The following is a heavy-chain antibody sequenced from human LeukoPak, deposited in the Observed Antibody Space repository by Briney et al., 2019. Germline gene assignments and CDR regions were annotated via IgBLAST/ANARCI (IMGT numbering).Heavy chain of an antibody. V-gene: IGHV4-59*08. CDR1: GGSISSYY. J-gene: IGHJ2*01. CDR3: ARRLYYYDSSGLIWYFDL. D-gene: IGHD3-22*01. CDR2: IYYSGST. Sequence: PSETLSLTCTVSGGSISSYYWSWIRQPPGKGLEWIGYIYYSGSTNYNPSLKSRVTISVDTSKNQFSLKLSSVTAADTAVYYCARRLYYYDSSGLIWYFDLWGRGTLVTVSS.